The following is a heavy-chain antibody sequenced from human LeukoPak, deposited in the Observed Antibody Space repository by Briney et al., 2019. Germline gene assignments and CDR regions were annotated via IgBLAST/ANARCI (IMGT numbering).Heavy chain of an antibody. CDR3: ARDQNIVAYYYYGMDV. D-gene: IGHD2/OR15-2a*01. CDR2: ISYDGSNK. V-gene: IGHV3-30-3*01. Sequence: GGSLRLSCAASGFTFSSYAMHWVRQAPGKGLEWVAVISYDGSNKYYVGSVKGRFTMSRDNSKNTLYLQMNSLRAEDTAVYYCARDQNIVAYYYYGMDVWGQGTTVTVS. CDR1: GFTFSSYA. J-gene: IGHJ6*02.